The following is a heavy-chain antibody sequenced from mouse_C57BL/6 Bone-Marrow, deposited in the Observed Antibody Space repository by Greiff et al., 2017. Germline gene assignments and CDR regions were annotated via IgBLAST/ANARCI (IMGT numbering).Heavy chain of an antibody. V-gene: IGHV1-72*01. CDR1: GYTFTSYW. CDR3: AREGAYSIYVAY. CDR2: IDPNSGGT. J-gene: IGHJ3*01. Sequence: QVQLQQPGAELVKPGASVKLSCKASGYTFTSYWMHWVKQRPGRGLEWIGWIDPNSGGTKYNEKFKSKATLTVDKPSSTAYMQLSSLTSEDSAVYYCAREGAYSIYVAYWGQGTLVTVSA. D-gene: IGHD2-5*01.